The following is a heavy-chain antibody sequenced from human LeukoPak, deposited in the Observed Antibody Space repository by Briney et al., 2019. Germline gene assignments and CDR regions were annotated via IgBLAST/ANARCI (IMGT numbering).Heavy chain of an antibody. CDR2: ISYHGGNK. D-gene: IGHD3-16*01. V-gene: IGHV3-30*01. CDR3: AREGYSYADYYCYYMDV. CDR1: GFTFSYYN. Sequence: GGALRLSCVASGFTFSYYNMEWVRQAPGKGLEWVSFISYHGGNKYYADSVKGRFTFSRDNSKSTLNLQLDSLSTEDTAVYYCAREGYSYADYYCYYMDVWGKGTTVTVSS. J-gene: IGHJ6*03.